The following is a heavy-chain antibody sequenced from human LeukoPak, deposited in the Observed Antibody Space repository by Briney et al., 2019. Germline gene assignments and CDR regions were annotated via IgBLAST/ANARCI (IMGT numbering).Heavy chain of an antibody. V-gene: IGHV5-51*01. CDR1: GCSFTSYW. CDR3: ARLGPYGGNSGYFDY. Sequence: GESLKISCKGSGCSFTSYWIGWVRQMPGKGLEWMGIIYPGDSDTRYSPSFQGQVTTSADKSISTAYLQWSSLKASDTAMYYCARLGPYGGNSGYFDYWGQGTLVTVSS. J-gene: IGHJ4*02. D-gene: IGHD4-23*01. CDR2: IYPGDSDT.